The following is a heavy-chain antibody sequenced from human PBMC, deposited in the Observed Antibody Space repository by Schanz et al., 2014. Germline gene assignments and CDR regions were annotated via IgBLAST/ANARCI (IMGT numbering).Heavy chain of an antibody. CDR1: GFSFSDYG. Sequence: QVQLVESGGGVVQPGRSLRLSCAGSGFSFSDYGMHWVRQAPGRGLEWVAVISYHGSERYYADAVKGRFTISRDNSKNMLYLKMSSLRTEETAVYFGAKSYDTSGYSGFDYWGQGTLVTVSS. J-gene: IGHJ4*02. D-gene: IGHD3-22*01. V-gene: IGHV3-30*18. CDR2: ISYHGSER. CDR3: AKSYDTSGYSGFDY.